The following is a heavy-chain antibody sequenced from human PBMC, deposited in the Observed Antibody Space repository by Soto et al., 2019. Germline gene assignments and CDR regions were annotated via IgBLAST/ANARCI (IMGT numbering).Heavy chain of an antibody. CDR3: AKGSYFGVVIASLDY. CDR2: ISGSGGST. Sequence: EVQLLESGGGLVQPGGSLRLSCAASGFTFSSYAMSWVRQAPGKGLEWVSAISGSGGSTYYADSVKGRFTISRDSSKNTLYLQMNSLRAEDTAVYYCAKGSYFGVVIASLDYWGQGTLVTVSS. J-gene: IGHJ4*02. CDR1: GFTFSSYA. V-gene: IGHV3-23*01. D-gene: IGHD3-3*01.